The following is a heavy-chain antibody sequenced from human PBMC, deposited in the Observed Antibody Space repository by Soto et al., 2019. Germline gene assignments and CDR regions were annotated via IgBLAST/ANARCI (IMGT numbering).Heavy chain of an antibody. D-gene: IGHD6-13*01. CDR2: IYYSGST. CDR3: ARDFSENSSWYNWFEP. Sequence: PSETLSHTCPFSVGSISSGGYYLSWLHQHPLKGLEWIGYIYYSGSTYYNPSLKSRVTISVDTSKNQFSLKLSSVTAADTAVYYCARDFSENSSWYNWFEPWGQGTLVTVSS. J-gene: IGHJ5*02. CDR1: VGSISSGGYY. V-gene: IGHV4-31*03.